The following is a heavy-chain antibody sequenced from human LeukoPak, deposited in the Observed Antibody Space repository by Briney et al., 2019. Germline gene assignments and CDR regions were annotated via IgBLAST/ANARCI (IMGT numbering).Heavy chain of an antibody. CDR1: GFTVTNNF. CDR2: ISTGGTT. J-gene: IGHJ6*02. Sequence: GGSLRLSCAASGFTVTNNFVTWVRQAPGKGLEWVSTISTGGTTFYSDSVKGRFTISRDNAKNSLYLQMSNLRAEDTAVYFCARGGGLDVWGQGATVTVSS. V-gene: IGHV3-53*03. CDR3: ARGGGLDV.